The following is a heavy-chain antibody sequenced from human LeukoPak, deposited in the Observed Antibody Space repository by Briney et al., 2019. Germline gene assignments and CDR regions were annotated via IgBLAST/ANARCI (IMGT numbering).Heavy chain of an antibody. Sequence: PGRSLRLSCAASGFTFSSYAMHWVRQAPGKGLEWVAVISYDGSNKYYADSVKGRFTISRDNSKNTLYLQMNSLRAEDTAVYYCARGLTIYDILTAYYTFPYFDYWGQGTLVTVSS. CDR2: ISYDGSNK. J-gene: IGHJ4*02. V-gene: IGHV3-30*04. CDR3: ARGLTIYDILTAYYTFPYFDY. CDR1: GFTFSSYA. D-gene: IGHD3-9*01.